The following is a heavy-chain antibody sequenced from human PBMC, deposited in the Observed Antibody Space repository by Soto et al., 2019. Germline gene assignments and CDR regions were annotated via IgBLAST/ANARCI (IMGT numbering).Heavy chain of an antibody. V-gene: IGHV1-18*01. D-gene: IGHD1-26*01. Sequence: GASVKVSCKASGYTFTSYGISWVRQAPGQGLEWMGWISAYNGNTNYAQKLQGRVTMTTDTSTSTAYMELRSLRSDDTAVYYCARVDMGVGATRNDYWGQGTLVTVSS. J-gene: IGHJ4*02. CDR1: GYTFTSYG. CDR2: ISAYNGNT. CDR3: ARVDMGVGATRNDY.